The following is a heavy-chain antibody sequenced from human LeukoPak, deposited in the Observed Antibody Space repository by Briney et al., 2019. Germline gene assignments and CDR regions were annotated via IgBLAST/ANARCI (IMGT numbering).Heavy chain of an antibody. D-gene: IGHD3-9*01. CDR1: GGSISSGGYY. J-gene: IGHJ4*02. CDR2: IYYSGST. Sequence: PSETLSLTCTVSGGSISSGGYYWSWIRQHPGKGLEWIVYIYYSGSTYYNPSLKSRVTISVDTSKNQFSLKLSSVTAADTAVYYCARANPGYDILTGYPVIDYWGQGTLVTVSS. CDR3: ARANPGYDILTGYPVIDY. V-gene: IGHV4-31*03.